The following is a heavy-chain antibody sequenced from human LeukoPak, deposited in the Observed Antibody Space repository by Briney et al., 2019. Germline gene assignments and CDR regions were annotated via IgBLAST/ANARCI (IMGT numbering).Heavy chain of an antibody. CDR1: GFTYSSYA. CDR2: ISGSGGST. CDR3: AKDVDIVATISAFDY. D-gene: IGHD5-12*01. V-gene: IGHV3-23*01. J-gene: IGHJ4*02. Sequence: PGGSLRLSCAASGFTYSSYAMSWVRQAPGKGLEWVSAISGSGGSTYYADSVKGRFTISRDNSKNTLYLQMNSLRAEDTAVYYCAKDVDIVATISAFDYWGQGTLVTVSS.